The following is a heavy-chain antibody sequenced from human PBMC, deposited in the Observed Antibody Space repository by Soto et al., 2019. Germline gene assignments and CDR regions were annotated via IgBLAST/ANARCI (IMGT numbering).Heavy chain of an antibody. Sequence: GGSLRLSCAASGFTFSSYSMNWVRQAPGKGLEWVSYISSSSSTIYYADSVKGRFTISRDNSKNTLYLQMNSLRAEDTAVYYCAKGFYDIYYFDYWGQGTLVTVSS. CDR2: ISSSSSTI. J-gene: IGHJ4*02. CDR3: AKGFYDIYYFDY. D-gene: IGHD3-9*01. V-gene: IGHV3-48*01. CDR1: GFTFSSYS.